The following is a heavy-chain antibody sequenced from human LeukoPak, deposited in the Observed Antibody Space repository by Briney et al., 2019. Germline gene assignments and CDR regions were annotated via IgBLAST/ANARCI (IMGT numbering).Heavy chain of an antibody. CDR1: GFTFSSYS. D-gene: IGHD2-15*01. J-gene: IGHJ4*02. V-gene: IGHV3-21*01. Sequence: GGSLRLSCAASGFTFSSYSMNWVRQAPGKGLEWVSSITSITTYIYYADSVKGRFTISRDNAKNSLYLQMNSLRAEDTAVYYCARGLGGLGYWGQGTLVTVSS. CDR3: ARGLGGLGY. CDR2: ITSITTYI.